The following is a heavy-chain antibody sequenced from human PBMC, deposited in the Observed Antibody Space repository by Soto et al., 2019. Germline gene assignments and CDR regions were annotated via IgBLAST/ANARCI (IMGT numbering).Heavy chain of an antibody. CDR2: IYYSGST. CDR3: ARHRIAARRYGMDV. Sequence: PSETLSLTCTVSGGSISSSSYYWGWIRQPPGKGLEWIGSIYYSGSTYYNPSLKSRVTISVDTSKNQFSLKLSSVTAADTAVYYCARHRIAARRYGMDVWGQGNTVTVSS. CDR1: GGSISSSSYY. J-gene: IGHJ6*02. D-gene: IGHD6-6*01. V-gene: IGHV4-39*01.